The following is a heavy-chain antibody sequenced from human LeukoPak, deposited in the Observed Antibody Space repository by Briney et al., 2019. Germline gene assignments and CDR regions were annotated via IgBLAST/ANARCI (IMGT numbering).Heavy chain of an antibody. Sequence: SVKVSCKASGYTFTSYGTSWVRQAPGQGLEWMGWISAYNGNTDYAQKLQGRVTMTTDTSTSTAYMELRSLRSDDTAVYYCARDHCSGSSCYSFFDYWGQGTLVTVSS. CDR1: GYTFTSYG. D-gene: IGHD2-15*01. J-gene: IGHJ4*02. V-gene: IGHV1-18*01. CDR2: ISAYNGNT. CDR3: ARDHCSGSSCYSFFDY.